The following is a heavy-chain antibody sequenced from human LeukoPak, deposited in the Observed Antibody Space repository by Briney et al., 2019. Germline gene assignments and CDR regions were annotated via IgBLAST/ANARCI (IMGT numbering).Heavy chain of an antibody. CDR1: GFTFSSYA. V-gene: IGHV3-30-3*01. CDR2: ISYDGSNK. J-gene: IGHJ4*02. CDR3: ARPVSTSLYSSASNY. D-gene: IGHD6-6*01. Sequence: GRSLRLSCAASGFTFSSYAMHWVRQAPGKGLEWVAVISYDGSNKYYADSVKGRFTISRDNGKDSLYLQMNSLRAEDTAVYYCARPVSTSLYSSASNYWGQGTLVSVSS.